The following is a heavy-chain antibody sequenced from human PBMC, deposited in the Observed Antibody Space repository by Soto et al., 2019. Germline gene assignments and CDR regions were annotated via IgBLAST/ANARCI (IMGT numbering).Heavy chain of an antibody. Sequence: EVQLVESGGGLVQPGGSLKLSCAASGFTFSDFTIHWVRQASGKGLEWVGRTRNRGHGYATEYAASVKGRFTISRDNSKNTAYLQMNSLKTDDPAVYYCTRHDPSGHSDYWGQGTLVTVSS. CDR1: GFTFSDFT. CDR2: TRNRGHGYAT. V-gene: IGHV3-73*02. CDR3: TRHDPSGHSDY. J-gene: IGHJ4*02.